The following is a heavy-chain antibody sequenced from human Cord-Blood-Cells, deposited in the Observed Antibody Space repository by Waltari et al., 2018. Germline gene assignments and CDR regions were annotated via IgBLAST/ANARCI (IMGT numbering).Heavy chain of an antibody. D-gene: IGHD3-3*01. V-gene: IGHV4-59*01. J-gene: IGHJ4*02. CDR2: IYYSGST. CDR1: GGSISSYY. Sequence: QVQLQESGPGLVKPSETLSLTCTVSGGSISSYYWRWIRQPPGKGLEWIGYIYYSGSTNYNPSLKSRVTISVDTSKNQFSLKLSSVTAADTAVYYCARANYDFWSGYYDYWGQGTLVTVSS. CDR3: ARANYDFWSGYYDY.